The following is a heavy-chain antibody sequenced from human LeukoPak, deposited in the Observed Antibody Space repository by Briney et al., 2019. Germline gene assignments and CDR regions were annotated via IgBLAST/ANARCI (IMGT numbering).Heavy chain of an antibody. Sequence: GASVKVSCKASVYTFTGYYMHWVRQAPGQGLEWMGWINPNSGGTNYAQNFQGRVTMTRDTSISTAYMELSRVRSDDTAVYYCARGDAPLAGGHFDYWGQGTLVTVSS. CDR2: INPNSGGT. CDR1: VYTFTGYY. CDR3: ARGDAPLAGGHFDY. J-gene: IGHJ4*02. V-gene: IGHV1-2*02. D-gene: IGHD2-2*01.